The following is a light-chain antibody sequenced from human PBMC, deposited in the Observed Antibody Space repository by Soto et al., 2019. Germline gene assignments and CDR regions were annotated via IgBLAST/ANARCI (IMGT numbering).Light chain of an antibody. Sequence: QSVLTQPASVSGSPGQSITLPCTRTSSGVENYNLVSWYQHRPGKAPKLMIYEGSQRPSGVSDRFSGSRSGNTASLTISGLRAEDEADYYCSSYAGAVVFGGGTKLTVL. J-gene: IGLJ2*01. CDR2: EGS. V-gene: IGLV2-23*01. CDR3: SSYAGAVV. CDR1: SSGVENYNL.